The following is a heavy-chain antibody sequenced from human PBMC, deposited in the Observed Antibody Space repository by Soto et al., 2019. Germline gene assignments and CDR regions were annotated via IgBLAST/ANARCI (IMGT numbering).Heavy chain of an antibody. V-gene: IGHV3-21*01. CDR2: ISSSSDYI. CDR3: ARDLSPNGDYVDF. Sequence: GGSLRLSCAASGFTFSDKSMNWVRQAPGKGLEWLSCISSSSDYISYANSVKRRFTISRDNAKNSLYLQMNSLRAEDTAVYYCARDLSPNGDYVDFWGQGTLVTVSS. CDR1: GFTFSDKS. D-gene: IGHD4-17*01. J-gene: IGHJ4*02.